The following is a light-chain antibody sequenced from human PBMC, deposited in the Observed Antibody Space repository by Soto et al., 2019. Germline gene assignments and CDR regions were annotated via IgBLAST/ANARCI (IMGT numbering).Light chain of an antibody. CDR2: GAS. Sequence: EIVLTQSPGTLSLSPGERATLSCRASQSVSSSYLAWYQQKNGQPPRILIYGASSRDTGIPDRFSGSGSGTDFTLTISRLEPEDFEVYYCQQYGSSPITFGQGTRLEIK. J-gene: IGKJ5*01. V-gene: IGKV3-20*01. CDR3: QQYGSSPIT. CDR1: QSVSSSY.